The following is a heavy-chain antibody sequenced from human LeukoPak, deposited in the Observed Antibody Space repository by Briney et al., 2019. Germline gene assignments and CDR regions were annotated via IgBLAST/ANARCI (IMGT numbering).Heavy chain of an antibody. CDR2: IYSSGIT. CDR1: GGSISGSY. J-gene: IGHJ5*02. CDR3: ARHTAKSYSSSSDWFDP. V-gene: IGHV4-4*09. Sequence: PSETLSLTCTVSGGSISGSYWSWIRQPPGKALEWIGYIYSSGITNYNPSLTSRVTMPVDTSKNQFSLNLDSVTAADTAVYYCARHTAKSYSSSSDWFDPWGQGTLVTVSS. D-gene: IGHD6-6*01.